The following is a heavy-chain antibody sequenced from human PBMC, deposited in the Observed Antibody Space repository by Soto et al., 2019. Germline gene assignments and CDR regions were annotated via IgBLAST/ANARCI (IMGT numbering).Heavy chain of an antibody. V-gene: IGHV4-31*03. CDR1: GDSISSDGYY. Sequence: SETLSLTCTVSGDSISSDGYYWSWMRQHPGKGLEWIGYIYYSGSSYYNPSLKSRVTISVDASKNQFSLKVSSVTAADTAVYYCARVFYGMDVWGQGTTVTVSS. CDR2: IYYSGSS. J-gene: IGHJ6*02. CDR3: ARVFYGMDV.